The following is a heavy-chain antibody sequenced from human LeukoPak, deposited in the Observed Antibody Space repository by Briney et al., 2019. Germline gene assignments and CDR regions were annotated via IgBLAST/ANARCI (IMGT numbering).Heavy chain of an antibody. Sequence: PGGSLRLSCAASGFTFSSYSMNWVRQAPGKGLEWVSSISSSSSYIYYADSVKGRFTISRDNAKNSLYLQMNSLRAEDTAVYYCARDQGSGYFYYSRGYYPLDYWGQGTLVTVSS. CDR1: GFTFSSYS. CDR3: ARDQGSGYFYYSRGYYPLDY. V-gene: IGHV3-21*01. D-gene: IGHD3-22*01. J-gene: IGHJ4*02. CDR2: ISSSSSYI.